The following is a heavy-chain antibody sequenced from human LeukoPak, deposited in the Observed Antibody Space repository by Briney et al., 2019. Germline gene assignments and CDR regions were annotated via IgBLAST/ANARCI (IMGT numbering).Heavy chain of an antibody. CDR3: ARASHYDFWSGLSYYYYMDV. V-gene: IGHV4-4*07. CDR2: IYTSGST. Sequence: SETLSLTCTVSGGSISSYYWSWIWQPAGKGLEWIGRIYTSGSTNYNPSLKSRVTMSVDTSKNQFSLKLSSVTAADTAVYYCARASHYDFWSGLSYYYYMDVWGKGTTVTVSS. D-gene: IGHD3-3*01. J-gene: IGHJ6*03. CDR1: GGSISSYY.